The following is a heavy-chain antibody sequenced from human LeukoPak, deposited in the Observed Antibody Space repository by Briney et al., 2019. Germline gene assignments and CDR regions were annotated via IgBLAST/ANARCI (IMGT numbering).Heavy chain of an antibody. J-gene: IGHJ4*02. D-gene: IGHD2-21*01. CDR1: GFTFSSYG. V-gene: IGHV3-23*01. Sequence: GGSLRLSCAASGFTFSSYGMSWVRQAPGKGPEWVSAISGSGGSTYYADSVKGRFTISRDNSKNTLYLQMNSLRAEDTAVYYCAKLSGTGYSWGYFDYWGQGTLVTVSS. CDR2: ISGSGGST. CDR3: AKLSGTGYSWGYFDY.